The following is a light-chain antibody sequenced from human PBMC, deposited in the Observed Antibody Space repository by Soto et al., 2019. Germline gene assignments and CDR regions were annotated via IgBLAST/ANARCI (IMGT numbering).Light chain of an antibody. Sequence: EIVMTQSPATLSVSPGERATLSCRASQSVSSNLAWYQQKPGQAPRFLISGASTRATGIPGRFSGSGSGTEFTLTISSLQSEDFAVYYCQQYNSWPPYTFGQGTKLEIK. CDR3: QQYNSWPPYT. J-gene: IGKJ2*01. CDR1: QSVSSN. CDR2: GAS. V-gene: IGKV3-15*01.